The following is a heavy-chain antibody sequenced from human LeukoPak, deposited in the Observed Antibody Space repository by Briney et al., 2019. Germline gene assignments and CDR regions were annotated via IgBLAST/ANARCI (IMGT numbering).Heavy chain of an antibody. J-gene: IGHJ4*02. Sequence: GGSLRLSCAASGFTFSSYAMSWVRQAPGKWLEWVSAISGNGGSTYHADSVKGRFNIHRDNSKNTLYLQMNSQRAEDTAVYYCAVYGYNSPFYSWGQGTLVTVSS. V-gene: IGHV3-23*01. CDR2: ISGNGGST. D-gene: IGHD5-24*01. CDR3: AVYGYNSPFYS. CDR1: GFTFSSYA.